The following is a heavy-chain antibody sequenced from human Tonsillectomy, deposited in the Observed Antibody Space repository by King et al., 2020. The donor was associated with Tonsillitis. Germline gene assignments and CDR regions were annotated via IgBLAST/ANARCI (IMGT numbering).Heavy chain of an antibody. J-gene: IGHJ2*01. CDR1: GGSISSYY. D-gene: IGHD7-27*01. Sequence: QLQESGPGLVKPSETLSLTCTVSGGSISSYYWSWIRQPPGKGLEWIGYIYYSGSTNYNPSLKSRVTISVATSKTQFSLKLSSVTAADTAVYYCARVLPTGEGYFDLWGRGTLVTVSS. CDR2: IYYSGST. V-gene: IGHV4-59*01. CDR3: ARVLPTGEGYFDL.